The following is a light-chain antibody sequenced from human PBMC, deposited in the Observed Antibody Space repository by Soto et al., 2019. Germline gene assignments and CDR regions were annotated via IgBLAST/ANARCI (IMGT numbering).Light chain of an antibody. J-gene: IGKJ2*01. Sequence: EIVLTQSPGTLSLSPGERATLSCRASQSFGSNYLAWYQQKPGQAPRLVIYGASSRATGIPDRFSGSGSGTDFTLTISRLEPEDFAVYYCHQYGSSRGSTFGQGTKLEIK. CDR2: GAS. CDR3: HQYGSSRGST. CDR1: QSFGSNY. V-gene: IGKV3-20*01.